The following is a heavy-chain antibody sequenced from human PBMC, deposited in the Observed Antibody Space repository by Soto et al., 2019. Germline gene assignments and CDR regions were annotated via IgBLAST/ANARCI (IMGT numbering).Heavy chain of an antibody. Sequence: GGSLRLSCAASVFTFSSYAMHWVRQAPGKGLEWVAVISYDGSNKYYADSVKGRFTISRDNSKNTLYLQMNSLRAEDTAVYYCARDEAKWELLGDYWGQGTLVTVSS. V-gene: IGHV3-30-3*01. CDR3: ARDEAKWELLGDY. D-gene: IGHD1-26*01. J-gene: IGHJ4*02. CDR2: ISYDGSNK. CDR1: VFTFSSYA.